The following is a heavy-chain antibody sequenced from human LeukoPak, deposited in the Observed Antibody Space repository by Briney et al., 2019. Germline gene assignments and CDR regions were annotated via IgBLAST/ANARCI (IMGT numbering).Heavy chain of an antibody. CDR1: GFTFSSYA. D-gene: IGHD6-19*01. CDR2: ISGSGGST. V-gene: IGHV3-23*01. Sequence: GGSLRLSCAVSGFTFSSYAMDWVRQAQGKGLEWVSAISGSGGSTYYADSVKGRFTISRDNSKNTLYLQMNSLRAEDTAVYYCAPRGSGWYFDYWGQGNLVTVSS. CDR3: APRGSGWYFDY. J-gene: IGHJ4*02.